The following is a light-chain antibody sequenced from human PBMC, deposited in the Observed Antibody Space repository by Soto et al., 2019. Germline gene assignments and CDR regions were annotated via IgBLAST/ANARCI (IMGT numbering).Light chain of an antibody. CDR1: QGIGSC. V-gene: IGKV1-5*03. J-gene: IGKJ1*01. Sequence: DLQITQSPSSVSASVGDRVTITCRASQGIGSCLAWYQQKPGKAPKLLIYKASTLKSGVPSRFSGSGSGTEFTLTISSLQPDDFATYYCQHYNSYSEAFGQGTKVDIK. CDR2: KAS. CDR3: QHYNSYSEA.